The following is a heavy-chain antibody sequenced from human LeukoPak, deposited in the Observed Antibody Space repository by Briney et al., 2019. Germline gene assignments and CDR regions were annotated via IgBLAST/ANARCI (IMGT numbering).Heavy chain of an antibody. D-gene: IGHD1-20*01. CDR2: IIPIFGAS. CDR1: GGTFRSYV. CDR3: SRHAGYNWKDGIDF. V-gene: IGHV1-69*05. J-gene: IGHJ4*02. Sequence: SVKVSCKASGGTFRSYVVSWVRLAPGQGLEWMGGIIPIFGASKYAQKFQGRVTITTDESTSTAYMELSSLRSEDTAVYYCSRHAGYNWKDGIDFWGQGALVTVAS.